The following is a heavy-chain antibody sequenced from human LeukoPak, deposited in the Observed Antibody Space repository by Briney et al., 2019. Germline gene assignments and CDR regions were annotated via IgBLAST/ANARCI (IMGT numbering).Heavy chain of an antibody. D-gene: IGHD3-22*01. CDR1: GFTFSSYA. V-gene: IGHV3-23*01. CDR3: ARDRVYYYDSSGSGDAFDI. Sequence: GASLRLSCAASGFTFSSYAMSWVRQAPGKGLEWVSTISDRGSSTYYADSVKDRLTISRDNSRNTLYLQMSSLRAEDTAVFYCARDRVYYYDSSGSGDAFDIWGQGTMVTVSS. J-gene: IGHJ3*02. CDR2: ISDRGSST.